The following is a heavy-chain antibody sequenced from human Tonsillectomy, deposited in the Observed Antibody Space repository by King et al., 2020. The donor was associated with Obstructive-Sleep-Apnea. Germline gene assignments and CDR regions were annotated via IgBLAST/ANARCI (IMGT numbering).Heavy chain of an antibody. CDR1: GFTFSNFP. D-gene: IGHD6-6*01. V-gene: IGHV3-30*04. J-gene: IGHJ4*02. CDR3: ARDFSWGIAARPFDY. CDR2: ISYDGSNK. Sequence: VQLVESGGGVVQPGRSLRLSCAASGFTFSNFPMHWVRQAPGKGLEWVAVISYDGSNKYYADSVRSRFTISRDNSYNTLYLQMNSLRAEDTAVYYCARDFSWGIAARPFDYWGQGTLVTVSS.